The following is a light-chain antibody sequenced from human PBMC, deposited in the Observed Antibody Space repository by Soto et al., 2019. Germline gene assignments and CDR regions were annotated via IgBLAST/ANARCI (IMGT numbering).Light chain of an antibody. CDR3: HEYNTWPWT. V-gene: IGKV3-15*01. Sequence: ETVLRQSPATLSVSPRETANLSCTTSQSLNRNLAWYQQKLGQAPRVLIYGASTRAAGIPARFSGSGSGTEFILTISSLQSEDFAVYYCHEYNTWPWTFGQGTKVEIK. CDR1: QSLNRN. CDR2: GAS. J-gene: IGKJ1*01.